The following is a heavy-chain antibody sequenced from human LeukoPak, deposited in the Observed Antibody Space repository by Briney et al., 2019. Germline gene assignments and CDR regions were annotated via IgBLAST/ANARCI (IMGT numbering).Heavy chain of an antibody. V-gene: IGHV3-43*01. J-gene: IGHJ4*02. CDR3: VRGNDYGGPHY. CDR1: GFIFKDYT. CDR2: VSWDGRHT. D-gene: IGHD4-23*01. Sequence: GGSLRLSCAASGFIFKDYTMHWVRQALGKGPEWVSLVSWDGRHTYYADSVKGRFTISRDNGKNTLFLQMNSLRAEDAAVYYCVRGNDYGGPHYWGQGTLVTVSS.